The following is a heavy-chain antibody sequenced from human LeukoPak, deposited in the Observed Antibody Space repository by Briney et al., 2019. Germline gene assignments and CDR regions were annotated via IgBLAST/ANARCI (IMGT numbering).Heavy chain of an antibody. J-gene: IGHJ5*02. CDR1: GGSINGYY. CDR3: ARDRWFDT. Sequence: SVTLSLTCTASGGSINGYYWNWIRQPPGKGLEWIGYIYYTGSTNYNPSLKSRVTISLDTSKNQFSLKLSSVTAADTAVYYCARDRWFDTWGQGTLVTVSS. CDR2: IYYTGST. V-gene: IGHV4-59*01.